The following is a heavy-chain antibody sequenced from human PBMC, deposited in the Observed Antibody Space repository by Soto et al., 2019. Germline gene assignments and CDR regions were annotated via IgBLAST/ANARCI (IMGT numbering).Heavy chain of an antibody. J-gene: IGHJ1*01. CDR2: IYSAGGS. CDR1: GFTVSSNY. D-gene: IGHD2-2*01. CDR3: ASSYCSGTSCYPTQ. Sequence: EVQLVESGGGLVQPGGSLRLSCAASGFTVSSNYMSWVRQAPGKGLEWVSAIYSAGGSYYADSVKGRFTISRDNSKNTLYLQMDILRAEDTTVYYYASSYCSGTSCYPTQWGQGTLVTVSS. V-gene: IGHV3-66*01.